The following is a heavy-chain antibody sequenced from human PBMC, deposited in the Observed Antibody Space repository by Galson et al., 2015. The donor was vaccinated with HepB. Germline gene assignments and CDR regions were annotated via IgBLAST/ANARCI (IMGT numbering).Heavy chain of an antibody. J-gene: IGHJ4*02. V-gene: IGHV3-30*18. D-gene: IGHD3-3*02. CDR3: SKDRWTLPLALRGSAY. CDR2: ISHDRSNK. Sequence: SLRLSCAASGFTFSSYGMHWVRQAPGKGLEWVAIISHDRSNKFYENSVRGRLSISRYNTANALFLVMNNLRGHDTGVYYCSKDRWTLPLALRGSAYWGPGTVVTASS. CDR1: GFTFSSYG.